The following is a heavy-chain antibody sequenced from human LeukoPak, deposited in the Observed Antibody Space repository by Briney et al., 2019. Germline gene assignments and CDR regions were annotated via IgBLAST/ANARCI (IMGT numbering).Heavy chain of an antibody. CDR2: IYYTGAT. CDR1: GGSISSYY. V-gene: IGHV4-59*08. CDR3: AKYGGSGWVIDY. D-gene: IGHD6-19*01. Sequence: KSSETLSLTCTVSGGSISSYYWTWIRQPPGKGLEWIGYIYYTGATSYNPSLKSRVTISVDTSKNQFSLKLTSVTAADTAVYYCAKYGGSGWVIDYWGQGTLVTVSS. J-gene: IGHJ4*02.